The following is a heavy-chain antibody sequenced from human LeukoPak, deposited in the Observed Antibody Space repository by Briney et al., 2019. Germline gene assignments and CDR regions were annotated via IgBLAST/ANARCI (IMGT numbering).Heavy chain of an antibody. Sequence: QPGGSLRLSCAASGFIVSSNYMSWVRQAPGKGLEWVSAISGSGGSTYYADSVKGRFTISRDNSKNTLYLQMNSLRAEDTAVYYCAKDKPLGFCRVCGYYFDYWGQGTLVTVSS. V-gene: IGHV3-23*01. CDR3: AKDKPLGFCRVCGYYFDY. CDR2: ISGSGGST. D-gene: IGHD2-15*01. J-gene: IGHJ4*02. CDR1: GFIVSSNY.